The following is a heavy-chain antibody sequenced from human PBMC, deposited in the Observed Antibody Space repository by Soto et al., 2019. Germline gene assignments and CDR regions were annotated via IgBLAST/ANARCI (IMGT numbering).Heavy chain of an antibody. CDR3: ARCGLQFHCDP. J-gene: IGHJ5*02. V-gene: IGHV1-69*12. D-gene: IGHD5-12*01. Sequence: QVQLVQSGAEVKKPGSSVKVSCKASGGTFSSYAISWVRQAPGQGLEWRGWIIPIFGTANYAQKFQGRVTIPAAESTSTASMELSSLRSDATAVYYCARCGLQFHCDPWGQGTLVTVSS. CDR2: IIPIFGTA. CDR1: GGTFSSYA.